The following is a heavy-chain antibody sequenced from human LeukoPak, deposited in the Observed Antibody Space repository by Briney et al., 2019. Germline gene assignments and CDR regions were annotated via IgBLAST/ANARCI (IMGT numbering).Heavy chain of an antibody. Sequence: PGGSLRLSCAASGFTFSSYWMSWVRQAPGKGLEWVANIKQDGSEKYYVDSVKGRFTISRDNAKNSLYLQMNSLRAEDTAVYYCARDSLYCSRSNCYTDFDYWGQGTLVTVSS. CDR3: ARDSLYCSRSNCYTDFDY. J-gene: IGHJ4*02. CDR2: IKQDGSEK. D-gene: IGHD2-2*02. V-gene: IGHV3-7*01. CDR1: GFTFSSYW.